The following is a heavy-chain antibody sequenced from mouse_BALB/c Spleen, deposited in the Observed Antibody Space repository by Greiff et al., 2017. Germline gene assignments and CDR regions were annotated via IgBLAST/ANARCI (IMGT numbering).Heavy chain of an antibody. D-gene: IGHD4-1*01. J-gene: IGHJ3*01. Sequence: VQLKQSGPELVKPGASVKMSCKASGYTFTSYVMHWVKQKPGQGLEWIGYINPYNDGTKYNEKFKGKATLTSDKSSSTAYMELSSLTSEDSAVYYCARTGTGAWFAYWGQGTLVTVSA. CDR3: ARTGTGAWFAY. V-gene: IGHV1-14*01. CDR2: INPYNDGT. CDR1: GYTFTSYV.